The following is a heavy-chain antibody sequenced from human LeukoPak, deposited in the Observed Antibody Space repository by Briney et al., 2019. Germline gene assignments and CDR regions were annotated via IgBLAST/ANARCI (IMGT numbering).Heavy chain of an antibody. Sequence: GGSLRLSCAASGFTFSSYAMNWVRQAPGKGLEWVAGISSGDRTFHAESVKGRFTISRDNSKNTLYLQMNSLRAEDTVVYYCAKGDGYNAFDYWGQGTLVTVSS. CDR3: AKGDGYNAFDY. D-gene: IGHD5-24*01. V-gene: IGHV3-23*01. CDR1: GFTFSSYA. J-gene: IGHJ4*02. CDR2: ISSGDRT.